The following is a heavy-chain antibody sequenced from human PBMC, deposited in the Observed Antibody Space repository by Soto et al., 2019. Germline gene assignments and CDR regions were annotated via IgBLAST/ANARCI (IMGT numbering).Heavy chain of an antibody. J-gene: IGHJ5*02. CDR2: LYYTGTT. V-gene: IGHV4-39*01. Sequence: SETLSLTCSVSGGSIGSSSYYFGWIRQPPGKGLEWIGSLYYTGTTNYNSSLKSRVTISADKSQNQFSLRLSSVTAADTAVYYCGAYCSRTHCYDYFDPWGQGTLVTVSS. CDR3: GAYCSRTHCYDYFDP. D-gene: IGHD2-2*01. CDR1: GGSIGSSSYY.